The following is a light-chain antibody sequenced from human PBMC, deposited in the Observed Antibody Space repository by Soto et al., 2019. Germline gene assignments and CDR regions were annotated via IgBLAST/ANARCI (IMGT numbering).Light chain of an antibody. CDR2: GNS. CDR3: QSYDSSLSVRYV. CDR1: SSNIGAGYD. V-gene: IGLV1-40*01. J-gene: IGLJ1*01. Sequence: QSVLTQPPSVSGAQGQRVTISCTGSSSNIGAGYDVHWYQQLPGTAPKLLIYGNSNRPSGVPDRFSGSKSGTSASLAITGLQAEYEADYYCQSYDSSLSVRYVFGTGTKLTVL.